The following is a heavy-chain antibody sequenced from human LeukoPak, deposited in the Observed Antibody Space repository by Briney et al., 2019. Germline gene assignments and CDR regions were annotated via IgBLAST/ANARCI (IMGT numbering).Heavy chain of an antibody. CDR3: ARAVAVAGTHGMDV. CDR2: ISSSSSYI. J-gene: IGHJ6*02. CDR1: GFTFSSYS. Sequence: GGSLRLPCAASGFTFSSYSMNWVRQAPGKGLEWVSSISSSSSYIYYADSVKGRFTISRDNAKNSLYLQMNSLRAEDTAVYYCARAVAVAGTHGMDVWGQGTTVTVSS. V-gene: IGHV3-21*01. D-gene: IGHD6-19*01.